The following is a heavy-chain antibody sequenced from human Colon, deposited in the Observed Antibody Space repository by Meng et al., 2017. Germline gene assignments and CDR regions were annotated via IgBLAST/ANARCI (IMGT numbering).Heavy chain of an antibody. J-gene: IGHJ4*02. CDR2: IYHSGST. CDR1: GDSIRSSNW. V-gene: IGHV4-4*02. Sequence: QVTLQGSGPGLGKPSGTLSLPWAVSGDSIRSSNWWSWVRQPPGRGLEWIGEIYHSGSTNYNPSLKNRVTMTVDKSKNEFSLTLSSVTAADTAFYYCARVIYASGNMAHLDYWGQGTLVTVSS. D-gene: IGHD3-10*01. CDR3: ARVIYASGNMAHLDY.